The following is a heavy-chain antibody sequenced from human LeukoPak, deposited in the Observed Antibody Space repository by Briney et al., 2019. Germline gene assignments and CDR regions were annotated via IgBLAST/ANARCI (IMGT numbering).Heavy chain of an antibody. Sequence: GGSLRLSCGASGFTFSNSAMGWVRQAPGKGLEWVSAITGSGGSTYYADAVKGRFTISRDNSKKTLYLQMNSLRAEDTAVYYCAKDRHAPGRYCSSTTCFPFDPWGQGTLVTVSS. D-gene: IGHD2-2*01. V-gene: IGHV3-23*01. J-gene: IGHJ5*02. CDR1: GFTFSNSA. CDR3: AKDRHAPGRYCSSTTCFPFDP. CDR2: ITGSGGST.